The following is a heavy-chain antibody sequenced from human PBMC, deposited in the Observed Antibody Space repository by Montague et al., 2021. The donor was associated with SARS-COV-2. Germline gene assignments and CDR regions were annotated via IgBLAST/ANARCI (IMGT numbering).Heavy chain of an antibody. J-gene: IGHJ4*02. D-gene: IGHD1-20*01. CDR3: ASGDITGVPYFDY. Sequence: SLRLSCAASGFTFSSYGMHWVRQAPGKGLEWVAVIWYDRSNKYYADSVKGRFTISRDNSKNTLYLQMNSLRAEDTAVYYCASGDITGVPYFDYWGQGTLVTVSS. V-gene: IGHV3-33*01. CDR1: GFTFSSYG. CDR2: IWYDRSNK.